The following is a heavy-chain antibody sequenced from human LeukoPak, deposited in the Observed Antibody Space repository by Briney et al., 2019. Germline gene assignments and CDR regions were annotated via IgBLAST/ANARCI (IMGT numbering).Heavy chain of an antibody. J-gene: IGHJ4*02. V-gene: IGHV4-59*01. Sequence: PSETLSLTCTVSGGSISTYYWSWIRQPPGRGLEWIGNVSFSESANYNPSLKSRVTMSVDTSKNQFSLKLNSVTAADTAVYYCARVGDGCFDSWGQGTLVTVSS. CDR2: VSFSESA. CDR3: ARVGDGCFDS. CDR1: GGSISTYY. D-gene: IGHD3-10*01.